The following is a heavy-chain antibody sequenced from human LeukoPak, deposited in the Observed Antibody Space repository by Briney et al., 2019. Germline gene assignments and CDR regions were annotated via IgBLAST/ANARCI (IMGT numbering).Heavy chain of an antibody. Sequence: SETLSLTCTVSGGSISGYYWSWIRQPPGKGLEWIGYIYYSGSTNYNPSLKSRVTISADTSKNQLSLKLSSVTAADTAMYYCARGAALVTDKYFDYWGHGTLVTVSS. J-gene: IGHJ4*01. D-gene: IGHD5-18*01. V-gene: IGHV4-59*08. CDR1: GGSISGYY. CDR2: IYYSGST. CDR3: ARGAALVTDKYFDY.